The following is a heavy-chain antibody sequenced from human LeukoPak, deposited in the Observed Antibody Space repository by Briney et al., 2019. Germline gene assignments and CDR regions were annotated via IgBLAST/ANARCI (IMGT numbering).Heavy chain of an antibody. Sequence: GGSLRLSCAASGFTFSSYWMHWVRQAPGKGLVWVSRINSDGSSTSYADSVKGRFTISRDDAKNTLYLQMNSLRAEDTAVYYCAREVSREVFYFDYWGQGTLVTVSS. CDR2: INSDGSST. J-gene: IGHJ4*02. CDR1: GFTFSSYW. D-gene: IGHD5/OR15-5a*01. CDR3: AREVSREVFYFDY. V-gene: IGHV3-74*01.